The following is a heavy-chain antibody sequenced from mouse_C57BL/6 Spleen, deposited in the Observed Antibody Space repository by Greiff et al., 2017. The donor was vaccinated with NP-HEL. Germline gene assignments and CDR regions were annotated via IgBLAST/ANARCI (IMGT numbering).Heavy chain of an antibody. Sequence: QVQLQQPGAELVKPGASVKMSCKASGYTFTSYWITWVKQRPGQGLEWIGDIYPGSGSTNYNEKFKSKATLTVDTSSSTAYMQLSSLTSADSAVYYCARCTTVVAHWYFDVWGTGTTVTVSS. CDR1: GYTFTSYW. V-gene: IGHV1-55*01. CDR2: IYPGSGST. CDR3: ARCTTVVAHWYFDV. D-gene: IGHD1-1*01. J-gene: IGHJ1*03.